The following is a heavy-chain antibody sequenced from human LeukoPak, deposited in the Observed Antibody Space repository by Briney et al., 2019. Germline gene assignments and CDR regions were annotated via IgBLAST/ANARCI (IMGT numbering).Heavy chain of an antibody. V-gene: IGHV1-69*02. D-gene: IGHD6-19*01. Sequence: SVKVSCKASGGTFSSYTISWVRQAPGQGLEWMGRIIPILGIANYAQKFQGRVTITADKSTSTAYMELSSLRSEDTAVYYCATRYSSGWYYFAYWGQGTLVTVSS. CDR1: GGTFSSYT. J-gene: IGHJ4*02. CDR3: ATRYSSGWYYFAY. CDR2: IIPILGIA.